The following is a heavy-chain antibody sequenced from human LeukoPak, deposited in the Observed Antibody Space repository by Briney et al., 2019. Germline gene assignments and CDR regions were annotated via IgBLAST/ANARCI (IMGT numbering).Heavy chain of an antibody. CDR3: ARASSDRFGDY. J-gene: IGHJ4*02. CDR1: GYTFTSYD. CDR2: MDPNSGNT. D-gene: IGHD6-19*01. V-gene: IGHV1-8*03. Sequence: ASVKVSCKASGYTFTSYDINWVRQATGQGLEWMGWMDPNSGNTGYAQKFQGRVTITRNTSISTAYMELSSLRSEDTAVYYCARASSDRFGDYWGQGTLVTVSS.